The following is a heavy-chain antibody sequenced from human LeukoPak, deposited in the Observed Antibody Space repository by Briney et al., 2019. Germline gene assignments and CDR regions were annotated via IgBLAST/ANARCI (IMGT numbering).Heavy chain of an antibody. CDR1: GGSVSSGSYY. D-gene: IGHD3-22*01. CDR2: IYTSGGT. CDR3: AREGDSSGYYLFDY. Sequence: SETLSLTCTVSGGSVSSGSYYWSWIRQPAGKGLEWIGRIYTSGGTKYNPSLKSRVTISIDTSKNQFSLKLSSVTAADTAVYYCAREGDSSGYYLFDYWGQGTLVTVSS. J-gene: IGHJ4*02. V-gene: IGHV4-61*02.